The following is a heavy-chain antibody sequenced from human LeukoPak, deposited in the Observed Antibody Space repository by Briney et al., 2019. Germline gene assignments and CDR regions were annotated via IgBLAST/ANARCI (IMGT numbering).Heavy chain of an antibody. Sequence: PLASVKVSCKASGYTFTGYYMHWVRQAPGQGLEWMGWINPNSGGTNYAQKFQGRVTMTRDTSISTAYMELSRLRSDDTAVYYCARDLLNYYDSSGYPGDPDYWGQGTLVTVSS. CDR2: INPNSGGT. D-gene: IGHD3-22*01. J-gene: IGHJ4*02. CDR3: ARDLLNYYDSSGYPGDPDY. CDR1: GYTFTGYY. V-gene: IGHV1-2*02.